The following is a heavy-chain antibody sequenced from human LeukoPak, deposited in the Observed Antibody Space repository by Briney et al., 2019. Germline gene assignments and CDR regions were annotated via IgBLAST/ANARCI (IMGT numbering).Heavy chain of an antibody. Sequence: GRSLTLSCAASGFTFSSHAMHWVRQAPGKGLEWLAVTSYDETNRFYADSVKGRFTISRDNSKNTLYLQMDSLRVEDTASYYCARRAVTGRAADGFDIWGQGTMVTVSS. CDR3: ARRAVTGRAADGFDI. CDR1: GFTFSSHA. J-gene: IGHJ3*02. V-gene: IGHV3-30-3*01. D-gene: IGHD1-1*01. CDR2: TSYDETNR.